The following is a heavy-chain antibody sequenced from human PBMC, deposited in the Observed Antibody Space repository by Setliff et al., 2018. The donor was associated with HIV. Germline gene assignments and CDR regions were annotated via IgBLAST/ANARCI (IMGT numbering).Heavy chain of an antibody. CDR1: GGTFSSYA. Sequence: SVKVSCKASGGTFSSYAITWVRQAPGQGLEWMGGIIPIFGTANYAQKFQGRVTITADESTSTAYMELSSLRSEDTAEYYCARGQPPPGPGLVRGAYSSGSLDYWGQGTPVTVSS. J-gene: IGHJ4*02. V-gene: IGHV1-69*13. CDR2: IIPIFGTA. D-gene: IGHD3-10*01. CDR3: ARGQPPPGPGLVRGAYSSGSLDY.